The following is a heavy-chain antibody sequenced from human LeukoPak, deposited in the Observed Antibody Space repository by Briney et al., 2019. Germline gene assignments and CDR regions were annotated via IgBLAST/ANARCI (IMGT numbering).Heavy chain of an antibody. J-gene: IGHJ5*02. CDR3: ARDGCSGGSCYRRGWFDP. V-gene: IGHV1-2*02. CDR2: INPNSGGT. Sequence: ASVKVSCKASGYTFTGYYMHWVRQAPGQGREWMGWINPNSGGTNYAQKFQGRVTMTRDTSISTAYMELSRLRSDDTAVYYCARDGCSGGSCYRRGWFDPWGQGTLVTVSS. CDR1: GYTFTGYY. D-gene: IGHD2-15*01.